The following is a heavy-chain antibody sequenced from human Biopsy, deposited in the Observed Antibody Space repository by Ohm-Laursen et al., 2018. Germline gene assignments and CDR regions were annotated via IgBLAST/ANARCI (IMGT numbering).Heavy chain of an antibody. V-gene: IGHV4-4*07. CDR2: IYSSGST. CDR3: ARWTPEYDSSRYYLDAFDI. Sequence: SETLSLTCTVSGGSFTGHYWSWIRQPPGKGLEWIGRIYSSGSTNYNPSLKSRVTLSMDTSKRQFSLKLSFVTAADTAVYYCARWTPEYDSSRYYLDAFDIWGQGTKVTVSS. CDR1: GGSFTGHY. D-gene: IGHD3-22*01. J-gene: IGHJ3*02.